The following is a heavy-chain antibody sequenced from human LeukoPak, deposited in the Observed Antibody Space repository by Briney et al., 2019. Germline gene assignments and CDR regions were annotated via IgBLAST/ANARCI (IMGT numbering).Heavy chain of an antibody. V-gene: IGHV1-8*01. CDR1: GYTFTSYD. J-gene: IGHJ4*02. CDR2: MNPNSGNT. Sequence: APVKVSCKASGYTFTSYDINWVRQATGQGLEWMGWMNPNSGNTGYAQKFQGRVTMTRNTSISTAYVELSSLRSEDTAVYYCARGRGTYYDFWSGGTDYWGQGTLVTVSS. CDR3: ARGRGTYYDFWSGGTDY. D-gene: IGHD3-3*01.